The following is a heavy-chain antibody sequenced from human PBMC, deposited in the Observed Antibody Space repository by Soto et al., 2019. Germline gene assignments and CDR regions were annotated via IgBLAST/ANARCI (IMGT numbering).Heavy chain of an antibody. CDR2: MNPNSGNT. J-gene: IGHJ4*02. Sequence: GASVKVSCKASGYSFSTYNINWVRQATGRGLEWMGWMNPNSGNTGYAQKFQDRITLTRDTSITTAYLELSSLRSDDPAVYFCVRYGVAATKWGQGTQVTVSS. D-gene: IGHD2-8*01. V-gene: IGHV1-8*01. CDR3: VRYGVAATK. CDR1: GYSFSTYN.